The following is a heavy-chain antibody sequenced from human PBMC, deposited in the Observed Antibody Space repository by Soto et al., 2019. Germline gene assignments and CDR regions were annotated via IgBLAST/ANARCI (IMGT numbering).Heavy chain of an antibody. CDR1: GGSFSGYY. V-gene: IGHV4-34*01. Sequence: QVQLQQWGAGLLKPSETLSLTCAVYGGSFSGYYWSWIRQPPGKGLEWIGEINHSGSTNYNPSLKSRVTISVDTSKKQLSLKLSSVTAADTAVYYCARGRGYGSNSGYFDYWGQGTLVTVSS. CDR3: ARGRGYGSNSGYFDY. J-gene: IGHJ4*02. CDR2: INHSGST. D-gene: IGHD4-17*01.